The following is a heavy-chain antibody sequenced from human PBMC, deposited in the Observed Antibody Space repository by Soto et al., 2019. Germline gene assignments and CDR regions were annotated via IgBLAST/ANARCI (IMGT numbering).Heavy chain of an antibody. CDR1: GFTFSSYW. D-gene: IGHD5-18*01. J-gene: IGHJ4*02. CDR2: ISFDGSTT. V-gene: IGHV3-74*01. CDR3: ARGGAHTAMANEY. Sequence: PGGSLRLSCAASGFTFSSYWMHWVRQASGKGLVWVSRISFDGSTTTYADSAKGRFTISRDNAKNTLYLQMNSLRAEDTAVYYCARGGAHTAMANEYWGQGARVTVSS.